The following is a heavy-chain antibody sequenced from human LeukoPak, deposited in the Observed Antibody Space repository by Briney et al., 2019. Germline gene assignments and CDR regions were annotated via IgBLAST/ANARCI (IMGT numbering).Heavy chain of an antibody. CDR1: GGSISSGGYS. J-gene: IGHJ3*02. CDR2: IYHSGST. D-gene: IGHD3-22*01. Sequence: PSETLSRTCAVSGGSISSGGYSWSWIRQPPGKGLEWIGYIYHSGSTYYNPSLKSRVTISVDRSKNQFSLKLSSVTAADTAVYYCARASGDYYDSSGYLDAFDIWGQGTMVSVSS. CDR3: ARASGDYYDSSGYLDAFDI. V-gene: IGHV4-30-2*01.